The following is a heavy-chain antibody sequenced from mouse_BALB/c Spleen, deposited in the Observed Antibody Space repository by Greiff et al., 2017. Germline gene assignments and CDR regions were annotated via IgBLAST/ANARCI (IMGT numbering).Heavy chain of an antibody. CDR1: GYTFTSYY. V-gene: IGHV1S81*02. J-gene: IGHJ4*01. CDR2: INPSNGGT. Sequence: VKLMESGAELVKPGASVKLSCKASGYTFTSYYMYWVKQRPGQGLEWIGEINPSNGGTNFNEKFKSKATLTVDKSSSTAYMQLSSLTSEDSAVYYCTRCVITTVVAPYYAMDYWGQGTSVTVSS. D-gene: IGHD1-1*01. CDR3: TRCVITTVVAPYYAMDY.